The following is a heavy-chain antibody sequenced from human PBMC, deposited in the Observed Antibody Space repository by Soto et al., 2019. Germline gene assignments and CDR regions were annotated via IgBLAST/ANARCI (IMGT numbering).Heavy chain of an antibody. D-gene: IGHD3-10*01. J-gene: IGHJ4*02. Sequence: QVQLVESGGGVVQPGRSLRLSCAASGFTFSSYGMHWVRQAPGKGLEWVAVIWYDGSNKYYADSVKGRFTISRDNSKNTLYLQRNSLRAEDTAVYYCARDRRRYYGSGSPPFDYWGQGTLVTVSS. CDR3: ARDRRRYYGSGSPPFDY. CDR1: GFTFSSYG. CDR2: IWYDGSNK. V-gene: IGHV3-33*01.